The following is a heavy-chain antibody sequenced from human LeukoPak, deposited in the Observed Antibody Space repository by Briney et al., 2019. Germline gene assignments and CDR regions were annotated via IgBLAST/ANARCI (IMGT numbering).Heavy chain of an antibody. CDR3: AKVKIGVVVPAAY. V-gene: IGHV3-23*01. CDR1: GFTFSSYA. CDR2: ISGSGGST. Sequence: GGSLRLSCAASGFTFSSYAMSWVRQAPGKGLEWVSAISGSGGSTYYADSVKGRFTISRDNSKNTLYLQMNSLRAADTAVYYCAKVKIGVVVPAAYWGQGTLVTVSS. J-gene: IGHJ4*02. D-gene: IGHD2-2*01.